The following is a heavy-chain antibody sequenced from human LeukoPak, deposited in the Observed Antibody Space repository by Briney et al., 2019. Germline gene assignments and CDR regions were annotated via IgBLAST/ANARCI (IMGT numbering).Heavy chain of an antibody. V-gene: IGHV3-21*01. J-gene: IGHJ5*02. CDR2: ISSSSSYI. Sequence: PGGSLRLSCAASGFTFGIYSMNWVRQAPGKGLEWVSSISSSSSYIYYADSVKGRFTISRDNAKNSLYLQMNSLRAEDTAVYYCARGPIFGVAYTGIDWFDPWGQGTLVTVSS. CDR3: ARGPIFGVAYTGIDWFDP. D-gene: IGHD3-3*01. CDR1: GFTFGIYS.